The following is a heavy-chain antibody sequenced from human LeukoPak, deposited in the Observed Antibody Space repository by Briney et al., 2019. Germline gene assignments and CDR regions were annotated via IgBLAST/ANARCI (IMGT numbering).Heavy chain of an antibody. J-gene: IGHJ4*02. Sequence: SETLSLTCTVPGGSISSSSYYWGWIRQPPGKGLEWIGSIYYSGSTYYNPSLKSRVTISVDTSKNQFSLKLSSVTAADTAVYYCACFEASPVGYDSSGFLDYWGQGTLVTVSS. V-gene: IGHV4-39*07. CDR3: ACFEASPVGYDSSGFLDY. CDR2: IYYSGST. CDR1: GGSISSSSYY. D-gene: IGHD3-22*01.